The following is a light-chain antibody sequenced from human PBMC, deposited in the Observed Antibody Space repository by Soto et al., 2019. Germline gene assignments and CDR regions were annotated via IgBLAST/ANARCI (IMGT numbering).Light chain of an antibody. CDR1: QSISGW. CDR2: KAS. CDR3: QQYNSYPIT. Sequence: DIQMTQSPSTLSASVGDRVTITCLASQSISGWLAWYQQKPGKAPKLLIYKASSLESGVPSRFNGSGFGTEFTLTISNLQPDDFATYYCQQYNSYPITFGQGTRLEIK. J-gene: IGKJ5*01. V-gene: IGKV1-5*03.